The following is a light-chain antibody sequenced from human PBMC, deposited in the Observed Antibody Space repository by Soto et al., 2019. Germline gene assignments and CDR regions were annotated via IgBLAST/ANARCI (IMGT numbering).Light chain of an antibody. CDR1: QSVLYSPNNKNY. CDR2: WAS. J-gene: IGKJ1*01. Sequence: DIVMTQSPDSLAVSLGERATINCKSSQSVLYSPNNKNYLAWYQQKPGQPPKLLIYWASTRESGVPDRFSGSGFGADFTLTINSLQAEDVAVYYCQQYCCSPWAFGQGTKVEVK. CDR3: QQYCCSPWA. V-gene: IGKV4-1*01.